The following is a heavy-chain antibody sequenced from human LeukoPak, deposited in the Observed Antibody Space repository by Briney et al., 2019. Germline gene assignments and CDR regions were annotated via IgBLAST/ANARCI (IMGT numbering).Heavy chain of an antibody. CDR2: INPNSGGT. D-gene: IGHD4/OR15-4a*01. Sequence: ASVKVSCKASGYTFTGYYMHWVRQAPGQGLEWMGWINPNSGGTNYAQKFQGRVTMTRDTSISTAYMELSRLRSDDTAVYYCARDERFSYGDNHYPDLGYWGQGTLVTVSS. J-gene: IGHJ4*02. CDR1: GYTFTGYY. V-gene: IGHV1-2*02. CDR3: ARDERFSYGDNHYPDLGY.